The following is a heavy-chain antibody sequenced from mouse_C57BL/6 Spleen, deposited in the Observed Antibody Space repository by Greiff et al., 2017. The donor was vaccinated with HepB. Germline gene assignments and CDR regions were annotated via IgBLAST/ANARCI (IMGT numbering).Heavy chain of an antibody. J-gene: IGHJ3*01. D-gene: IGHD2-4*01. Sequence: EVNVVESGGGLVQPKGSLKLSCAASGFSFNTYAMNWVRQAPGKGLEWVARIRSKSNNYATYYADSVKDRFTISRDDSESMLYLQMNNLKTEDTAMYYCVRDYDDAWFAYWGQGTLVTVSA. V-gene: IGHV10-1*01. CDR1: GFSFNTYA. CDR3: VRDYDDAWFAY. CDR2: IRSKSNNYAT.